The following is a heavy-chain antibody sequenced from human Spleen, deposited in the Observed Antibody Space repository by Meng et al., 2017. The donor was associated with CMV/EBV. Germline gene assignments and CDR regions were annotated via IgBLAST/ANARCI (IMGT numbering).Heavy chain of an antibody. CDR3: VKDGNGYNLGY. D-gene: IGHD5-18*01. CDR1: GFTFSYYG. J-gene: IGHJ4*02. V-gene: IGHV3-30*02. Sequence: GGSLRLSCTGSGFTFSYYGMHWVRQTPGKGLEWVAFIWNDGSDPHYADSVKGRFIISRDNFQKTLYLHLTSLREDDTGVYYCVKDGNGYNLGYWGQGTLVTVSS. CDR2: IWNDGSDP.